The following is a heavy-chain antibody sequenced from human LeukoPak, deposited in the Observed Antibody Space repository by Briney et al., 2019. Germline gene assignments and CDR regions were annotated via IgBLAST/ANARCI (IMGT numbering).Heavy chain of an antibody. V-gene: IGHV3-48*03. CDR3: ARVDYGDYLTGWFDP. J-gene: IGHJ5*02. D-gene: IGHD4-17*01. Sequence: PGGSLRLSCAASGFTFSTYEMNWVRQAPGKGLEWVSYISSSGGTIHYSDSVKGRFTISRDNAKNTLYLQMNSLRAEDTAVYYCARVDYGDYLTGWFDPWGQGTLVTVSS. CDR1: GFTFSTYE. CDR2: ISSSGGTI.